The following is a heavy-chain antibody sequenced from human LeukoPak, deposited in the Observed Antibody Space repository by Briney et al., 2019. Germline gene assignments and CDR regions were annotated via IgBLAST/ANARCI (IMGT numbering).Heavy chain of an antibody. CDR2: IDARSGIT. CDR3: ARTYDFGRGPPGDAFDN. J-gene: IGHJ3*02. CDR1: GFTFSSYW. Sequence: GRSLRLSCAASGFTFSSYWMTWVRQAPGKGPEWVSYIDARSGITYYADSVQGRFTLSRDNARESVFLQMDSLRVDDTAVYYCARTYDFGRGPPGDAFDNWGPGTWVIVSS. V-gene: IGHV3-48*01. D-gene: IGHD3-3*01.